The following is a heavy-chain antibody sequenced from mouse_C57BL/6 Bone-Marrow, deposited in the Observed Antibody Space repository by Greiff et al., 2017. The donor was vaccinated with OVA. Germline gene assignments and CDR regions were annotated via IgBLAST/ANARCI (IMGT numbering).Heavy chain of an antibody. CDR2: IDPNSGGT. CDR3: ARGVLRFLYYFDY. CDR1: GYTFTSYW. D-gene: IGHD1-1*01. Sequence: VQLQQSGAELVKPGASVKLSCKASGYTFTSYWMHWVKQRPGRGLEWIGRIDPNSGGTKYNEKFKSKATLTVDKPSSTAYMQLSSLTSEDSAVYYCARGVLRFLYYFDYWGQGTTLTVSS. J-gene: IGHJ2*01. V-gene: IGHV1-72*01.